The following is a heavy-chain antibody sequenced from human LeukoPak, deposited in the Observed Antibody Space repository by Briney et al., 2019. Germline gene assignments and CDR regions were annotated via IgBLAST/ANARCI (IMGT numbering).Heavy chain of an antibody. CDR2: IYYSGST. Sequence: PSETLSLTCTVSGGSISSYYWSWIRQPPGKGLEWIGYIYYSGSTNYNPSLKSRVTISVDMSKNQFSLKLSSVTAADTAVYYCARDSGSGSHGDFQHWGQGTLVTVSS. D-gene: IGHD3-10*01. J-gene: IGHJ1*01. V-gene: IGHV4-59*01. CDR3: ARDSGSGSHGDFQH. CDR1: GGSISSYY.